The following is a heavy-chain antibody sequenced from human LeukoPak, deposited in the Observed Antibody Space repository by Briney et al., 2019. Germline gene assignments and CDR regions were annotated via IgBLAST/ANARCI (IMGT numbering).Heavy chain of an antibody. V-gene: IGHV3-21*01. J-gene: IGHJ3*02. CDR1: GFTFSSYS. Sequence: GGSLRLSCAASGFTFSSYSMNWVRQAPGEGLEWVSSISSSSSYIYYADSVKDRFTISRDNAKNSLYLQMNSLRAEDTAVYYCARDHYGDYDAFDIWGQGTMVTVSS. CDR3: ARDHYGDYDAFDI. D-gene: IGHD4-17*01. CDR2: ISSSSSYI.